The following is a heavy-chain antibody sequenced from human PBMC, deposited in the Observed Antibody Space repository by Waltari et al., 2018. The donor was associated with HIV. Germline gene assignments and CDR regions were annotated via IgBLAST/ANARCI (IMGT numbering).Heavy chain of an antibody. D-gene: IGHD5-18*01. CDR1: GGSFSGYY. CDR2: INHSGST. J-gene: IGHJ4*02. CDR3: AREVPRGYSYGLADY. Sequence: QVQLQQWGAGLLKPSETLSLTCAVYGGSFSGYYWSWIRQPPGKGLEWIGEINHSGSTNYNPSLKSRVTISVDTSKNQFSLKLSSVTAADTAVYYCAREVPRGYSYGLADYWGQGTLVTVSS. V-gene: IGHV4-34*01.